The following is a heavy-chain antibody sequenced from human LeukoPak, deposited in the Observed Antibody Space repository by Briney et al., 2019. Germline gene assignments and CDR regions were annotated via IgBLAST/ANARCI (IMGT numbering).Heavy chain of an antibody. Sequence: SETLSLTCAVYVGSFSGYYWSWIRQPPGKGLEWIGYIYYSGSTYYNPSLKSRVTISVDTSKNQFSLKLSSVTAADTAVYYCARTYGSGSYYHWGQGTLVTVSS. CDR3: ARTYGSGSYYH. J-gene: IGHJ5*02. CDR1: VGSFSGYY. V-gene: IGHV4-30-4*01. CDR2: IYYSGST. D-gene: IGHD3-10*01.